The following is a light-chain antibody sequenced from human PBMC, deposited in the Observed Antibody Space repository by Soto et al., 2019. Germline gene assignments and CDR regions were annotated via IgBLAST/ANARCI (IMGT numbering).Light chain of an antibody. Sequence: EIVMTQSPATLSVSPGERATLSCRASQSVRNNLAWYQQKPGQAPRLLIYGASTRATGIPARFSGSGSGTEFTLTISSLQSEDFAVYYCQQYGSSFGQGTKVDIK. J-gene: IGKJ1*01. CDR3: QQYGSS. CDR2: GAS. CDR1: QSVRNN. V-gene: IGKV3-15*01.